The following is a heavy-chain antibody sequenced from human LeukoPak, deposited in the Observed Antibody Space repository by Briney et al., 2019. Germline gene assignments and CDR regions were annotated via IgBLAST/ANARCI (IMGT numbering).Heavy chain of an antibody. CDR1: GFTFDDYA. J-gene: IGHJ3*02. CDR3: AKDHYSRSYLWAFDI. D-gene: IGHD1-26*01. Sequence: GGSLRLSCAASGFTFDDYAMHWVRQAPGKGLEWVSGISWNSGSIGYADSVKGRFTISRDNAKNSLYLQMNSLRAEDTALYYCAKDHYSRSYLWAFDIWGQGTMVTVSS. CDR2: ISWNSGSI. V-gene: IGHV3-9*01.